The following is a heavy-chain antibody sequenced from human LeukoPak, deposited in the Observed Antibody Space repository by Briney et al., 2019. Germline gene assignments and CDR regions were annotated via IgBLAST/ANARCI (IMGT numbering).Heavy chain of an antibody. CDR1: GESVSSNGVA. V-gene: IGHV6-1*01. Sequence: SQTLSLTCAISGESVSSNGVAWNWIRQSPSRGLEWLGRTYYRSKWFNDYAVSVNSRITISPDISKNQFSLQLNSVTPEDTAVYFCARGAWRSFDCWGQGTLVTVTS. J-gene: IGHJ4*02. CDR2: TYYRSKWFN. CDR3: ARGAWRSFDC.